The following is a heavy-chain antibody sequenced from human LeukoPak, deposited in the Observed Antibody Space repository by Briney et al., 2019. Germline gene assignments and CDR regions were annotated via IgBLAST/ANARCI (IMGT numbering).Heavy chain of an antibody. J-gene: IGHJ4*02. CDR2: IYHSGST. Sequence: SETLSLTCAVSGYSISSGYYWGWIRQPPGKGLEWIGSIYHSGSTYYNPSLKSRVTISVDTSKNQFSLKLSSVTAADTAVYYCARDRSWSSGLHFDYWGQGTLVTVSS. D-gene: IGHD6-19*01. CDR1: GYSISSGYY. CDR3: ARDRSWSSGLHFDY. V-gene: IGHV4-38-2*02.